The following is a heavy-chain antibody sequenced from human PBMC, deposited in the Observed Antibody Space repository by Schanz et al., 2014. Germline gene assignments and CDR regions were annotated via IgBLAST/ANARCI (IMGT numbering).Heavy chain of an antibody. CDR3: ARSGVDV. D-gene: IGHD3-10*01. Sequence: QVQLVESGGGVVQPGGSLRLSCAASGFTFSSYSMHWVRQAPGKGLDWVAFIRFDGSSEYYADSVRGRFTISRDDSKNTLYLQMNSLRAEDTAVYYCARSGVDVWGQGTTVTVSS. CDR2: IRFDGSSE. J-gene: IGHJ6*02. CDR1: GFTFSSYS. V-gene: IGHV3-30*02.